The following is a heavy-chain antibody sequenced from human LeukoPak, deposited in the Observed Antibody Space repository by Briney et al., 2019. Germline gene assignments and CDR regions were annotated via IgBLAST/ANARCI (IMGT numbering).Heavy chain of an antibody. D-gene: IGHD6-19*01. Sequence: SETLSLTCAVSGYSISSGYYWGWIRQPPGKGLEWIGSIYHSGSTYYNPPLKSRVTISVDTSKNQFSLKVSSVTAADTAVYYCARAEESSGWSPPVAFDPWGQGTLVTVSS. J-gene: IGHJ5*02. V-gene: IGHV4-38-2*01. CDR2: IYHSGST. CDR3: ARAEESSGWSPPVAFDP. CDR1: GYSISSGYY.